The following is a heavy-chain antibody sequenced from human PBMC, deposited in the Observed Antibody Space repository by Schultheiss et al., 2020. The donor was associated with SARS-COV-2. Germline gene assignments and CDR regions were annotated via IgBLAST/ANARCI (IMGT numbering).Heavy chain of an antibody. D-gene: IGHD3-22*01. CDR2: IYYSGST. J-gene: IGHJ3*02. Sequence: SQTLSLTCTVSGGSISSYYWSWIRQPPGKGLEWIGSIYYSGSTYYNPSLKSRLTISVDTSKNQFSLKLSSVTAADTAVYYCARGDYYDSTKADDAFDIWGQGTMVTVSS. CDR3: ARGDYYDSTKADDAFDI. V-gene: IGHV4-39*07. CDR1: GGSISSYY.